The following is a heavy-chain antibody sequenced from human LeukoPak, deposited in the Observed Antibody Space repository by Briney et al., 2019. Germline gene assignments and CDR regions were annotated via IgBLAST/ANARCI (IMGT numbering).Heavy chain of an antibody. CDR1: GASIRSSSYY. Sequence: SETLSLACTVSGASIRSSSYYWGWIRQPPGKGLEWIGSIYYSGSTYYSPSLKSRVTISVDTSKNRFSLKLSSVTAADTAVYYCARLRRADYSNHPGNLGSWGQRTLVTVSS. CDR3: ARLRRADYSNHPGNLGS. D-gene: IGHD4-11*01. V-gene: IGHV4-39*01. CDR2: IYYSGST. J-gene: IGHJ4*02.